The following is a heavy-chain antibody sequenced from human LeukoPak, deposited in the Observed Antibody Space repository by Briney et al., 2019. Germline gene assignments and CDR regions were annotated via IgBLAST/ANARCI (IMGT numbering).Heavy chain of an antibody. Sequence: SQTLSLTCTVSGASVSSGSYYWSWIRQPPGKGLEWIGYIYYSGSTNYNPSLKSRVTISVDTSKNQFSLKLSSVTAADTAVYYCARGSRGYTYGWGQGTLVTVSS. D-gene: IGHD5-18*01. CDR3: ARGSRGYTYG. CDR1: GASVSSGSYY. V-gene: IGHV4-61*01. CDR2: IYYSGST. J-gene: IGHJ4*02.